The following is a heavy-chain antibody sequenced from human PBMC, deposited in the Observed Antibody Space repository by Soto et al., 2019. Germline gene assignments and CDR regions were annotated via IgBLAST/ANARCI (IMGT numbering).Heavy chain of an antibody. J-gene: IGHJ3*02. CDR2: IYYSGST. Sequence: QVQLQESGPGLVKPSQTLSLTCTVSGGSISSGDYYWSWIRQPPGKGLEWIGYIYYSGSTYYNPSLKSRVTISVDTPENQFSLKLSDVTAADTAVYYCARDGDYCSGGSWYDAAFDIWGQGTMVTVSS. CDR3: ARDGDYCSGGSWYDAAFDI. D-gene: IGHD2-15*01. CDR1: GGSISSGDYY. V-gene: IGHV4-30-4*01.